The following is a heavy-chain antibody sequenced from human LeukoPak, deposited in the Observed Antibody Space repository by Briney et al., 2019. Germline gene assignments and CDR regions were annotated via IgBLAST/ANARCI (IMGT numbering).Heavy chain of an antibody. CDR1: GYTFTGYY. Sequence: ASVKVSCKASGYTFTGYYMHWVRQAPGQGLEWMGWINPNSGGTNYAQKFQGRVTMTRDTSISTAYMELSRLRSDDTAVYYCAREGVSAYYDSSGYRARNAFDIWGQGTMVTVSS. J-gene: IGHJ3*02. CDR3: AREGVSAYYDSSGYRARNAFDI. D-gene: IGHD3-22*01. V-gene: IGHV1-2*02. CDR2: INPNSGGT.